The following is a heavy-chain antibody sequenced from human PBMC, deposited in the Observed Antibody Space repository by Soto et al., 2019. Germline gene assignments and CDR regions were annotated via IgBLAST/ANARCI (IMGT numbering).Heavy chain of an antibody. J-gene: IGHJ6*03. CDR1: GFTFSSYS. CDR3: ARQPQYCSRGSCSHSYYYYYYMDV. CDR2: ISSSSSYI. D-gene: IGHD2-15*01. Sequence: CAASGFTFSSYSMNWVRQAPGKGLEWVSSISSSSSYIYYADSVKGRFTISRDNAKNSLYLQMNSLRAEDTAVYYCARQPQYCSRGSCSHSYYYYYYMDVWGKGTTVTVSS. V-gene: IGHV3-21*01.